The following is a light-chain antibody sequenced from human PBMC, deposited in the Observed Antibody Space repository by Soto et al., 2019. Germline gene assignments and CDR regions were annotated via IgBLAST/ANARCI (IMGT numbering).Light chain of an antibody. CDR3: QQRSRA. J-gene: IGKJ4*01. CDR1: ESVSRY. CDR2: DAS. Sequence: ENVLTQSPATLSLSPGERATLTCRTSESVSRYLAWYQQKPGQAPRLLIYDASTRATGIPARFSGSGSETDFTLTISSLEPEDFAVYYCQQRSRAFGGGTKVEI. V-gene: IGKV3-11*01.